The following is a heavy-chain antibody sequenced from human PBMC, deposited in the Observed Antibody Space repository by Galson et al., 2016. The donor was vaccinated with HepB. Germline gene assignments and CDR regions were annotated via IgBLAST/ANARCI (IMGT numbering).Heavy chain of an antibody. Sequence: SVKVSCKASGYTFTSHYIHWVRQAPGQGLEWMGIIDPSGDSTRHAQKFQGRLTMTRDTSTSTVYMDLSSLRSEDTAVYFCARGGAVWELPFDNWGQGTLVTVSS. CDR2: IDPSGDST. V-gene: IGHV1-46*01. D-gene: IGHD1-26*01. CDR3: ARGGAVWELPFDN. J-gene: IGHJ4*02. CDR1: GYTFTSHY.